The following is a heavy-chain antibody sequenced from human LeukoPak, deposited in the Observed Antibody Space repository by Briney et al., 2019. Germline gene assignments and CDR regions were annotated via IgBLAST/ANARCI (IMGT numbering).Heavy chain of an antibody. J-gene: IGHJ6*03. V-gene: IGHV4-4*07. CDR2: MHTSGST. D-gene: IGHD3-16*01. CDR1: GGSISSYY. Sequence: SETLSLTCTVSGGSISSYYWSWIRQPAGKGLEWIGRMHTSGSTNYNPSLKSRVTMSVDTSKNQFSLRLSSVTAADTAVYYCAVGATHYYMDVWCKGTTVTVSS. CDR3: AVGATHYYMDV.